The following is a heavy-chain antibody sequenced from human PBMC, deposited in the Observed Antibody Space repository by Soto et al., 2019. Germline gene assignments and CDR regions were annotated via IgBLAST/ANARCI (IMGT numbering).Heavy chain of an antibody. CDR3: ARGIGGIYSPSPWFDP. J-gene: IGHJ5*02. Sequence: GGSLRLSCAASGFTFSSYDMHWIRQATGKGLEWVSAIGTAGDTYYPGSVKGRFTISRENAKNSLYLQMNSLRAEDTAVYYCARGIGGIYSPSPWFDPWGQGTLVTVSS. D-gene: IGHD1-26*01. CDR2: IGTAGDT. CDR1: GFTFSSYD. V-gene: IGHV3-13*01.